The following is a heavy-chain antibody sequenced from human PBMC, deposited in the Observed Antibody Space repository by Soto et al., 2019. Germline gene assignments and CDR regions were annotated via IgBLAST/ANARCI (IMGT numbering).Heavy chain of an antibody. CDR2: IIPIFGTA. D-gene: IGHD4-4*01. V-gene: IGHV1-69*13. J-gene: IGHJ5*02. CDR3: ARVKFAQDYSLNWFDP. Sequence: SVKVSCKASGGTFSSYAISWVRQAPGQGLEWMGGIIPIFGTANYAQKFQGRVTITADESTSTAYMELSSLRSEDTAVYYCARVKFAQDYSLNWFDPWGQGTLVTVSS. CDR1: GGTFSSYA.